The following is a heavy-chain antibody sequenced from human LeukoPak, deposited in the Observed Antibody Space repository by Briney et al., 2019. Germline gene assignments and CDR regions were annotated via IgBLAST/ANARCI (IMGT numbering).Heavy chain of an antibody. D-gene: IGHD6-13*01. Sequence: GASVKVSCKASGYTFTSYDINWVRQATGQGLEWMGGIIPIFGTANYAQKFQGRVTITADESTSTAYMELSSLRSEDTAVYYCARDIGYIGMDVWGQGTTVTVSS. V-gene: IGHV1-69*13. CDR3: ARDIGYIGMDV. CDR2: IIPIFGTA. CDR1: GYTFTSYD. J-gene: IGHJ6*02.